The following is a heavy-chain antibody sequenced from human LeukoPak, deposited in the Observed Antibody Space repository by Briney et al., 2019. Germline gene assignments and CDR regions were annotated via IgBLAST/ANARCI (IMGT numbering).Heavy chain of an antibody. D-gene: IGHD2-8*01. Sequence: PGRSLRLSCAASGFIFSNYGMHWVRQAPGKGPEWLTTIWYDGSNKYYADSVKGRFTISRDNSKNTLYLHMSSLRAEDTAVYYCARERESVCDYWGQGTLVTVSS. CDR2: IWYDGSNK. V-gene: IGHV3-33*01. CDR1: GFIFSNYG. CDR3: ARERESVCDY. J-gene: IGHJ4*02.